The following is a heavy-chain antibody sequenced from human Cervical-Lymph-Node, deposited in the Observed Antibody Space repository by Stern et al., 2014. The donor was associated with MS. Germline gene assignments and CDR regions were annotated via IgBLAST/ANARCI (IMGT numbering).Heavy chain of an antibody. Sequence: QITLKESGPTLVKPTQTLTLTCTFSGISLNTSGEGVAWIRQPPGKALEWLAVIYWDADERYSPSLNSRLTITKDTSKNQVVLTMANMDPVDTGTYYCAHTTVTFDEAYGLDVWGQGTTVTVSS. J-gene: IGHJ6*02. V-gene: IGHV2-5*02. CDR3: AHTTVTFDEAYGLDV. CDR1: GISLNTSGEG. D-gene: IGHD4-17*01. CDR2: IYWDADE.